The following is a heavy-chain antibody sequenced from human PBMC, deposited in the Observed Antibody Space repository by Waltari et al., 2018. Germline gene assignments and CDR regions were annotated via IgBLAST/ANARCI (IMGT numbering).Heavy chain of an antibody. CDR3: AKEGYSYGSTGIGGLDY. CDR2: ISWNSGSI. V-gene: IGHV3-9*01. J-gene: IGHJ4*02. CDR1: GFTFDDYA. D-gene: IGHD5-18*01. Sequence: EVQLVESGGGLVQPGRSLRLSCAASGFTFDDYAMHWVRQAPGKGPEWVSGISWNSGSIGYADSVKGRFTISRDNAKNSLYLQMNSLRAEDTALYYCAKEGYSYGSTGIGGLDYWGQGTLVTVSS.